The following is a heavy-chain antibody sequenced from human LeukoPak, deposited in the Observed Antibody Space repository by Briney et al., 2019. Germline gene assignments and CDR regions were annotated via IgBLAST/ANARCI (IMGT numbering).Heavy chain of an antibody. D-gene: IGHD3-10*01. Sequence: GASVKVSCKASGYTFTGYYMHWVRQAPGQGLEWMGRIYPHSGGTIYAQKFQGRVTMTRDTSIGTAYMELSSLRSDDTAVYYCARDHAFDGDNWFDPWGQGTLVTVSS. CDR2: IYPHSGGT. CDR3: ARDHAFDGDNWFDP. CDR1: GYTFTGYY. V-gene: IGHV1-2*06. J-gene: IGHJ5*02.